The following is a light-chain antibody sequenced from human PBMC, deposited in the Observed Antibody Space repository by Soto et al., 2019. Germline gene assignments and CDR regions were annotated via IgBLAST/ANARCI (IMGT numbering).Light chain of an antibody. J-gene: IGKJ4*01. CDR2: ASS. CDR1: PGSSTS. Sequence: AIQLTQSPSSLSASVGDRVTITCRASPGSSTSFAWYQHKPGKPPKLLIYASSTLQSGVPSRFSGSGSGTDFTLTISCLQSEDFATYYCQQYYSYPTFGGGTKVDIK. CDR3: QQYYSYPT. V-gene: IGKV1-13*02.